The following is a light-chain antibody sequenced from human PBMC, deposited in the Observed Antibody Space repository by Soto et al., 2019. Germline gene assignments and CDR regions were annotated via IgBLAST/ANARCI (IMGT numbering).Light chain of an antibody. J-gene: IGLJ2*01. CDR2: SNY. Sequence: QSVLTQPPSASGTPGQRVTISCSGSSSNIGSNTVNWYQQLPRTAPKLLIYSNYQRPSGVPDRFSGSKSGTSASLAISGLQSEDEADYYCAAWDDSLNGVVFGGGTKLTVL. CDR1: SSNIGSNT. V-gene: IGLV1-44*01. CDR3: AAWDDSLNGVV.